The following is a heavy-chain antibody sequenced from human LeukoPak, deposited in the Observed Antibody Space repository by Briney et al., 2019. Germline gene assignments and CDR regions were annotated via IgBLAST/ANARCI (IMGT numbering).Heavy chain of an antibody. D-gene: IGHD6-19*01. CDR1: GITFNKYG. J-gene: IGHJ3*02. Sequence: GGSLRLSCAASGITFNKYGMSWVRLAPGKGLEWVAVISDDGTRKCYADSVQGRFTISRDNSKNTLYLQMNSLRAEDTAVYYCAREFSGYAFDIWGQGTVVTVSS. V-gene: IGHV3-30*03. CDR3: AREFSGYAFDI. CDR2: ISDDGTRK.